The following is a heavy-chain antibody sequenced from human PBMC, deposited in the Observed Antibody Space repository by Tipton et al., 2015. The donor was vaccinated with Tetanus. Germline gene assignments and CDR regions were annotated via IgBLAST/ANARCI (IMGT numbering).Heavy chain of an antibody. D-gene: IGHD3-3*01. CDR1: GFIISNNN. CDR2: ISYSGANI. CDR3: AKDVETYYDFWSGSGF. Sequence: SLRLSCEASGFIISNNNMNWVRQAPGKGLEWVSSISYSGANIYYADSVKGRFTISRGNSNNMLFLQMSSLRLEDTAIYYCAKDVETYYDFWSGSGFWGQGTLVTVSS. V-gene: IGHV3-23*01. J-gene: IGHJ4*02.